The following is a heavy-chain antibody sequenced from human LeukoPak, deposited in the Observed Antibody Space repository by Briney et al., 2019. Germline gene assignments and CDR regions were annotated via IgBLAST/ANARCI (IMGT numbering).Heavy chain of an antibody. CDR1: GLTFSSYS. V-gene: IGHV3-21*01. J-gene: IGHJ4*02. D-gene: IGHD3-16*01. CDR2: ISSSSSYI. CDR3: ARRPRGGTEGDY. Sequence: PGGSLRLSCAASGLTFSSYSMNWGRQAPGKGLEWVSSISSSSSYIYYADSVKGRFTISRDNAKNSLYLQMNSLRAEDTAVYYCARRPRGGTEGDYWGEGTLVTVSS.